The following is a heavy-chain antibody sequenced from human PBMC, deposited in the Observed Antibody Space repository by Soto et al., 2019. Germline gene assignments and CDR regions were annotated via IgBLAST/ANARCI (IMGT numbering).Heavy chain of an antibody. CDR3: ASDRKVLGWLEP. Sequence: SETLSLTCTVSGGAIRSGVHSWNWIRQSPGKDLEGIGYIYHSGTTNYNPARQSRGTIAVDNSKNDFALKLSSVPAAATPIYYCASDRKVLGWLEPWRQGTPVIFSS. J-gene: IGHJ1*01. CDR2: IYHSGTT. V-gene: IGHV4-30-2*06. D-gene: IGHD6-19*01. CDR1: GGAIRSGVHS.